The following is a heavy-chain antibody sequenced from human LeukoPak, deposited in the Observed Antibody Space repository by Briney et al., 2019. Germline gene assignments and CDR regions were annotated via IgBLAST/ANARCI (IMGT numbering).Heavy chain of an antibody. Sequence: GASVKVSCKASGYTFTSYGISWVRQAPGQGLEWMGWISAYNGNTNYAQKLQGRVTMTTDTSTSTAYMELRSLRSDDTAVYYCAWGTGYCSTTSCLLDGFDIWGQGTMVTVSS. J-gene: IGHJ3*02. V-gene: IGHV1-18*01. CDR3: AWGTGYCSTTSCLLDGFDI. CDR1: GYTFTSYG. CDR2: ISAYNGNT. D-gene: IGHD2-2*01.